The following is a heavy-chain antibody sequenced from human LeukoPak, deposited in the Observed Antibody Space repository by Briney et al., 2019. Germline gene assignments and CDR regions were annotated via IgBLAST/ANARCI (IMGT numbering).Heavy chain of an antibody. J-gene: IGHJ4*02. CDR2: INPNSGGT. D-gene: IGHD4-17*01. CDR1: GGTFSSYA. V-gene: IGHV1-2*02. CDR3: ASGEYGDYDVMVY. Sequence: GASVKVSCKASGGTFSSYAISWVRQAPGQGLEWMGWINPNSGGTNYAQKFQGRVTMTRDTSISTAYMELSRLRSDDTAVYYCASGEYGDYDVMVYWGQGTLVTVSS.